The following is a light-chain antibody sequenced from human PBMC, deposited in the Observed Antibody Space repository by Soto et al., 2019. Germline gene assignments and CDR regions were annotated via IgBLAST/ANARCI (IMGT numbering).Light chain of an antibody. J-gene: IGLJ2*01. CDR1: STDIGRFNY. CDR2: DVS. CDR3: SSYTNSITVI. Sequence: QSVLTQPASVSGSPGQSITISCTGTSTDIGRFNYVSWYQQHPGKAPKVIIHDVSNRPSGVSNRFSGSKSGNTASLTISGLQAEDEADYYCSSYTNSITVIFGGGTKVTVL. V-gene: IGLV2-14*01.